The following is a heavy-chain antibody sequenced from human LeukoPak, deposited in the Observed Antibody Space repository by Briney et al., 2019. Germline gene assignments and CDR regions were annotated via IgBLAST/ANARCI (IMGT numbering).Heavy chain of an antibody. CDR3: ARRVVVVVPAALPGVYYYHMDV. D-gene: IGHD2-2*01. CDR2: ISAYNGNT. J-gene: IGHJ6*03. CDR1: GYTFTSYG. Sequence: GASVKVSCKASGYTFTSYGISWVRQAPGQGLEWMGWISAYNGNTNYAQKLQGRVTMTTDTSTSTAYMELRSLRSDDTAVYYCARRVVVVVPAALPGVYYYHMDVWGKGTTVTVSS. V-gene: IGHV1-18*01.